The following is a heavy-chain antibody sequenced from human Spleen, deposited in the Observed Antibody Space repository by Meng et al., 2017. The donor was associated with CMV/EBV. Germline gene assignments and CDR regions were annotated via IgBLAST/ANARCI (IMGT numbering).Heavy chain of an antibody. CDR1: GFTFRNYW. D-gene: IGHD6-13*01. CDR2: INGDGSDK. V-gene: IGHV3-7*03. CDR3: AKDFPNHSSTWYYFDS. J-gene: IGHJ4*02. Sequence: GGSLRLSCAASGFTFRNYWMSWVRQAPGKGLEWVANINGDGSDKGYVDSVKGRFTISRDDSRNTVYLQMNSLRVEDTAVYYCAKDFPNHSSTWYYFDSWGQGTLVTVSS.